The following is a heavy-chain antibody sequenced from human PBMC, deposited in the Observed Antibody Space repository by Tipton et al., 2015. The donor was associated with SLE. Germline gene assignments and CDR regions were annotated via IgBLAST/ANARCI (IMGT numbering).Heavy chain of an antibody. CDR3: VKGRNGVTAGSLDA. CDR1: GFTFGDYA. Sequence: RSLRLSCAASGFTFGDYAMHWVRQAPGKGLEWVSGISWNSGDIGYADSVKGRFTITRDNAKNSLFLQMNSLRTEDTALYFCVKGRNGVTAGSLDAWGQGTLVSVSA. CDR2: ISWNSGDI. D-gene: IGHD2-21*02. J-gene: IGHJ5*02. V-gene: IGHV3-9*01.